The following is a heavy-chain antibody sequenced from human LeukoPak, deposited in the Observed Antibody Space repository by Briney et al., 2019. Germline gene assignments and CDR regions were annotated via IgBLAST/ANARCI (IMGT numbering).Heavy chain of an antibody. Sequence: PGGSLRLSCAASGFTFSSFAMTWVRQAPGKGLEWVSGFDGNGPNTYYADSVKGRWTISRDNSRNTLYLEVNSLRPEDTAIYYCAKGAEYFDYWGQGTLVTVSS. D-gene: IGHD1-26*01. CDR1: GFTFSSFA. V-gene: IGHV3-23*01. J-gene: IGHJ4*02. CDR3: AKGAEYFDY. CDR2: FDGNGPNT.